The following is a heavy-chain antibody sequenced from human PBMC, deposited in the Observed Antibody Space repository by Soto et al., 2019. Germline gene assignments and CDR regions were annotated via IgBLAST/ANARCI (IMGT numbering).Heavy chain of an antibody. CDR1: TYSFTNYD. V-gene: IGHV1-18*01. CDR2: ISTYDGNT. Sequence: QVHLVQSEAEVKKPGASMKVSCKASTYSFTNYDINWVRQSPGQGLEWMGRISTYDGNTNYAQKLQGRVTMITDTFTSTAYMELRSLTSDDTAVYYCARADWMDYWGQGTLVTVSS. CDR3: ARADWMDY. J-gene: IGHJ4*02. D-gene: IGHD1-1*01.